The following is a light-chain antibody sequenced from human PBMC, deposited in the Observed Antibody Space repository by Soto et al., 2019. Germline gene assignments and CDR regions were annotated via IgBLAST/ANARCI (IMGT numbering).Light chain of an antibody. CDR3: CSSGGSPTYV. J-gene: IGLJ1*01. CDR2: EVN. Sequence: QSVLTQPASVSGSPGQSITISCTGTSSNVGSYKLVSWYQQHPGKAPKLMIFEVNKRPSGVSNRFSGSKSGTTASLTISGLKVEDAADYYCCSSGGSPTYVFGTGTKVTVL. V-gene: IGLV2-23*02. CDR1: SSNVGSYKL.